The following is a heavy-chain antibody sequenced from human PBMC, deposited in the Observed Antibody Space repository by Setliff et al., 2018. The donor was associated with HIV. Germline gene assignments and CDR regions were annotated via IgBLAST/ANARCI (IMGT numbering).Heavy chain of an antibody. V-gene: IGHV1-8*01. CDR2: INPNSGNI. CDR3: ARGSFFGDYGNYYYYALGV. D-gene: IGHD4-17*01. J-gene: IGHJ6*02. Sequence: GASVKVSCKASGYTFTSYDINWVRQATGQGLEWMAWINPNSGNIDYAQKFQGRVTMTKNTSISTAYLELSSLRSEDTAVYYCARGSFFGDYGNYYYYALGVWGQGTTVTVSS. CDR1: GYTFTSYD.